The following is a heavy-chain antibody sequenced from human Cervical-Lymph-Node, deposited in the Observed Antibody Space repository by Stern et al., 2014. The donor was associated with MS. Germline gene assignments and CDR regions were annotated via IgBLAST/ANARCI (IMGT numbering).Heavy chain of an antibody. CDR2: IWHDGSNK. J-gene: IGHJ4*02. D-gene: IGHD2-15*01. V-gene: IGHV3-33*01. Sequence: VQLVESGGGVVQPGRSLRLSCAASGFTFSSYGMHWVRQAPGKGLEWVAVIWHDGSNKYYADSVKGRFTISRDNSKNTLYLQMNSLRAEDTAVYYCARDRHDLGYCSGGSCYLPDYWGQGTLVTVSP. CDR1: GFTFSSYG. CDR3: ARDRHDLGYCSGGSCYLPDY.